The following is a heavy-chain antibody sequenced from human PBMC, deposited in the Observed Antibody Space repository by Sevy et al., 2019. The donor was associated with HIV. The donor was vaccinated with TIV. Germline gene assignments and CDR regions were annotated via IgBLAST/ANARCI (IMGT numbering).Heavy chain of an antibody. D-gene: IGHD4-17*01. CDR1: GFTLSDYY. Sequence: GGSLRLSCAASGFTLSDYYMSWIRQAPGKGLQWISYISSSSDTIYYADSVKGRFTISRDNAKNSLYLEMNSLRVEDTAVYYFARDHEKDGDLGDYYYYAMDVWGQGTTVTVSS. CDR2: ISSSSDTI. V-gene: IGHV3-11*01. J-gene: IGHJ6*02. CDR3: ARDHEKDGDLGDYYYYAMDV.